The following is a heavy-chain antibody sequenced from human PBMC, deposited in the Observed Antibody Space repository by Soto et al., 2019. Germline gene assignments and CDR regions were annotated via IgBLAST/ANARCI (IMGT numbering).Heavy chain of an antibody. Sequence: ASVKVSCKAPGGTFSSYAISWVRQAPGQGLEWMGGIIPIFGTANYAQKFQGRVTITADESTSTAYMELSSLRSEDTAVYYCAREDLRGVAVAGPMDVWGQGTTVTVSS. CDR1: GGTFSSYA. CDR2: IIPIFGTA. V-gene: IGHV1-69*13. D-gene: IGHD6-19*01. J-gene: IGHJ6*02. CDR3: AREDLRGVAVAGPMDV.